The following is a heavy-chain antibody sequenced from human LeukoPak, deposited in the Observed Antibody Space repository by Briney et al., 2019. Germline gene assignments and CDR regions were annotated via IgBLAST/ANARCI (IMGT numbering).Heavy chain of an antibody. D-gene: IGHD6-19*01. V-gene: IGHV3-11*06. Sequence: TGGSLRLSCAASGFIFSDYYMSWIRQAPGKGLEWVSYIDSSSSYTNYADSVKGRFSISRDNAKNSLYLQMNSLRAEDTAVYYCARGKLSSGWYDDWGQGTLVTVSS. CDR1: GFIFSDYY. J-gene: IGHJ4*02. CDR3: ARGKLSSGWYDD. CDR2: IDSSSSYT.